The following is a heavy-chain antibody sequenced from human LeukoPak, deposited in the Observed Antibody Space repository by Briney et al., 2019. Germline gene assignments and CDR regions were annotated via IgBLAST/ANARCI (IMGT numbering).Heavy chain of an antibody. CDR3: TRVSQYSGYDLDV. CDR1: GFTVSSNY. V-gene: IGHV3-66*01. D-gene: IGHD5-12*01. J-gene: IGHJ6*02. CDR2: ISSGAGT. Sequence: GGSLRLSCAASGFTVSSNYMSWVRQAPGKGLEWVSVISSGAGTYYADSVKGRFTISRDNSKNTLHLQMNSLRAEDTAVYYCTRVSQYSGYDLDVWGQGTTVTVSS.